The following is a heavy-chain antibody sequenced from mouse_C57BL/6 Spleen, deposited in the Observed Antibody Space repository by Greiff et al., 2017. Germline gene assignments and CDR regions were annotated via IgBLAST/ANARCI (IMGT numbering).Heavy chain of an antibody. Sequence: EVQLQQSGPELVKPGASVKMSCKASGYTFTDYNMHWVKQSHGKSLEWIGYINPNNGGTSYNQKFKGKATLTVNKSSSTAYMELRSLTSEDSAVYYCARSLHYYGSSPYYFDYWGQGTTLTVSS. D-gene: IGHD1-1*01. V-gene: IGHV1-22*01. CDR2: INPNNGGT. J-gene: IGHJ2*01. CDR1: GYTFTDYN. CDR3: ARSLHYYGSSPYYFDY.